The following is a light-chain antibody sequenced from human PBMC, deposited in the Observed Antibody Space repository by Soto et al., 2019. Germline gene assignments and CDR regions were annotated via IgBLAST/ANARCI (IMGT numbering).Light chain of an antibody. CDR2: DSS. V-gene: IGKV3-11*01. Sequence: EIVLTQSPATLSLSPGERATLSCRASQSISRYLAWYQQRPGQAPRLLIYDSSNRATGIPARFSGSGSGTDFTLTIGSLEAEDFAGYYGQQRNSWLYTFGQGTKLEIK. CDR1: QSISRY. J-gene: IGKJ2*01. CDR3: QQRNSWLYT.